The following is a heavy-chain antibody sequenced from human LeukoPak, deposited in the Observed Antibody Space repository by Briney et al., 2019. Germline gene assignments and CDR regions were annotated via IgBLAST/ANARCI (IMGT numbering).Heavy chain of an antibody. V-gene: IGHV3-23*01. CDR2: ISGSGGSA. CDR3: AKGGVRGVIPIPYFDY. D-gene: IGHD3-10*01. CDR1: GFTFSGYA. Sequence: AGGSLRLSCAASGFTFSGYAMNWVRQAPGKGLEWVSSISGSGGSAYYADSVKGRFTISRDNSKNTPYLQMNSLRAEDTAVYYCAKGGVRGVIPIPYFDYWGQGTLVTVSS. J-gene: IGHJ4*02.